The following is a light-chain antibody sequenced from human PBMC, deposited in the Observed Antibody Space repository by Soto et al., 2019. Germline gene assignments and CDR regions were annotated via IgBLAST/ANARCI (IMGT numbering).Light chain of an antibody. CDR1: QSISSY. Sequence: DIQMTQSPSSLSASVGDRVTITCRASQSISSYLNWYQQKPGKAPKLLIYAASSLQSGVPSRFRGSGSGTDFTLTIRSLQPEYFATDYCPQSYSTSTFGQGTKVEIK. V-gene: IGKV1-39*01. CDR3: PQSYSTST. J-gene: IGKJ1*01. CDR2: AAS.